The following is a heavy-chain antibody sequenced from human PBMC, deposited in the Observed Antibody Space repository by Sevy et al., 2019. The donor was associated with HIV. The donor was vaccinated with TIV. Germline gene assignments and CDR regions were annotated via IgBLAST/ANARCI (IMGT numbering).Heavy chain of an antibody. D-gene: IGHD6-13*01. Sequence: GGSLRLSCAASGFTFSSYGMSWVRQAPGKGLEWVSYISSSGSTIYYADSVKGRFTISRDNAKNSLYLQMNSLRAEDTAVYYCARDLIAAAAYYYYYGMDVWGQGTTVTVSS. V-gene: IGHV3-48*04. CDR1: GFTFSSYG. CDR3: ARDLIAAAAYYYYYGMDV. CDR2: ISSSGSTI. J-gene: IGHJ6*02.